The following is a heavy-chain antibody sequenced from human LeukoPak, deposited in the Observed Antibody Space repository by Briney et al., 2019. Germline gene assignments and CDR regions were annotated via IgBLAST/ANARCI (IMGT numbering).Heavy chain of an antibody. CDR2: IYYSGST. D-gene: IGHD3-10*01. J-gene: IGHJ4*02. CDR1: GGSISSYY. CDR3: AREPGVFHFDY. Sequence: SETLSLTRTVSGGSISSYYWSWIRQPPGKGLEWIGYIYYSGSTNYNPSLKSRVTISVDTSKNQFSLKLSSVTAADTAVYYCAREPGVFHFDYWGQGTLVTVSS. V-gene: IGHV4-59*01.